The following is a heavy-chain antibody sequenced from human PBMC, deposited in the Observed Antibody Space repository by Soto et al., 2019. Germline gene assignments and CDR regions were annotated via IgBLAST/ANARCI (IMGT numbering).Heavy chain of an antibody. CDR1: GASVTSGGYY. CDR2: IYSDGRT. CDR3: ASGYKYPSDY. V-gene: IGHV4-31*03. D-gene: IGHD6-25*01. J-gene: IGHJ4*02. Sequence: QVQLQESGPGLVKPSQTLSVTCTVSGASVTSGGYYWTWIRQHSGKGLEWIGHIYSDGRTYYSPSLKSRLTISLDMSKNQFSLRLTSVTVADTAVYYCASGYKYPSDYWSQGTLVAFSS.